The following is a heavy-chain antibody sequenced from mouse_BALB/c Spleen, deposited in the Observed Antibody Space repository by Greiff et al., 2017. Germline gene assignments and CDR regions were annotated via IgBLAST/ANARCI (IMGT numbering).Heavy chain of an antibody. CDR1: GFNIKVTY. CDR2: IDPANGNT. CDR3: ASSWDEGFAY. Sequence: VQLQQSGAELVKPGASVKLSCTASGFNIKVTYMHWVKQRPEQGLEWIGRIDPANGNTKYDPKFQGKATITADTSSNTAYLQLSSLTSEDTAVYYCASSWDEGFAYWGQGTLVTVSA. J-gene: IGHJ3*01. D-gene: IGHD4-1*01. V-gene: IGHV14-3*02.